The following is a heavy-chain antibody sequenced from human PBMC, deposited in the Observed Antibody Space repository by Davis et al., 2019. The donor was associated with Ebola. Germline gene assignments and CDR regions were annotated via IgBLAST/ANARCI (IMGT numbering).Heavy chain of an antibody. V-gene: IGHV3-23*01. CDR2: VSGGGGRT. CDR3: ARVEYSGSYSGWYFDL. D-gene: IGHD1-26*01. CDR1: GFTFNSFA. J-gene: IGHJ2*01. Sequence: GESLKISCAASGFTFNSFAMAWVRQAPGKGLEWVSTVSGGGGRTDYTDSVKGRFTVSRDNSKNTLYLQMNSLRAEDTAVYYCARVEYSGSYSGWYFDLWGRGTPVTVSS.